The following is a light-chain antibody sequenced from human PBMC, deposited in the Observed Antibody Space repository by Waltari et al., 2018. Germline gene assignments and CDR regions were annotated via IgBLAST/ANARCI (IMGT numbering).Light chain of an antibody. Sequence: DIQMTQSHYTMSASVGDRVTITCRASQSISSWLGWYQQKPGKAPKILIYRASSLEVGVPSRFSGIVSVTQFTLTISSLQPDDFAIYYCQQYNSYSRTFCQGTKLEIK. J-gene: IGKJ2*01. CDR1: QSISSW. V-gene: IGKV1-5*03. CDR3: QQYNSYSRT. CDR2: RAS.